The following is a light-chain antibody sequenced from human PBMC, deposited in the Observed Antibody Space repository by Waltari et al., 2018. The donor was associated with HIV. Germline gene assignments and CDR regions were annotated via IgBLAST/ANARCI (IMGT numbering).Light chain of an antibody. CDR2: DAS. CDR3: QQRSNWPPFT. J-gene: IGKJ3*01. CDR1: QSVSSY. Sequence: IVLTQSPATLPWSPGKGPTLSCRASQSVSSYLAWYQQKPGQAPRLLIYDASNRATGIPARFSGSGSGTDFTLTISSLEPEDFAVYYCQQRSNWPPFTFGPGTKVDIK. V-gene: IGKV3-11*01.